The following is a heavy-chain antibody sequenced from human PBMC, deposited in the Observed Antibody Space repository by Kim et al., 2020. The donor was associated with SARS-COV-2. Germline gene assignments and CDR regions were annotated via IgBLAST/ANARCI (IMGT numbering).Heavy chain of an antibody. CDR3: ARDPNIVATITDDY. CDR1: GYTFTSYA. V-gene: IGHV7-4-1*02. CDR2: INTNTGNR. J-gene: IGHJ4*02. D-gene: IGHD5-12*01. Sequence: ASVKVSCKASGYTFTSYAMNWVRQAPGQGLEWMGWINTNTGNRTYAQGFTGRFVFSLDTSVSTAYLQISSLKAEDTAVYYCARDPNIVATITDDYWGQGTLVTVSS.